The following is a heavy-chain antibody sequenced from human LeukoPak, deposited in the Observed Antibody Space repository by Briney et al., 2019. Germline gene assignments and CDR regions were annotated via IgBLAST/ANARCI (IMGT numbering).Heavy chain of an antibody. D-gene: IGHD6-13*01. Sequence: GGSLRLSCAASGFTFSSYAMSWVRQAPGKGLEWVSAISGSGGSTYYADSVKGRFTISRGNSKNTLYLQMNSLRAEDTAVYYCANIDALRQQLGTTSPLDYWGQGTLVTVSS. CDR1: GFTFSSYA. J-gene: IGHJ4*02. V-gene: IGHV3-23*01. CDR3: ANIDALRQQLGTTSPLDY. CDR2: ISGSGGST.